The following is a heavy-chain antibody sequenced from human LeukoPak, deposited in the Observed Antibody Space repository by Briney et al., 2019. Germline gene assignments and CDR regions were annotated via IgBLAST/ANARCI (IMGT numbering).Heavy chain of an antibody. CDR1: GFTVSSNY. V-gene: IGHV3-66*01. Sequence: GGSLRLSCAASGFTVSSNYMSWVRQAPGKGLEWVSVIYSGGSTYYAASVKGRFTISSDNSKNTLYLQMNSLRTEDTAVYYCAKESPHFDYWGQGTLVTVSS. J-gene: IGHJ4*02. CDR3: AKESPHFDY. CDR2: IYSGGST.